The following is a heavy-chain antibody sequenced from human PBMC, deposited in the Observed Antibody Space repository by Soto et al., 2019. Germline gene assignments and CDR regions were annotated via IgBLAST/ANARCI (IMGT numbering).Heavy chain of an antibody. V-gene: IGHV3-23*01. J-gene: IGHJ1*01. D-gene: IGHD3-3*01. CDR1: GFTFSSYA. CDR3: AKDQNYDFWSGPISDEYFQH. CDR2: LSGSGGST. Sequence: EVQLLESGGGLVQPGGSLRLSCAASGFTFSSYAMSWVRQAPGKGLEWVSALSGSGGSTYYADSVKGRFTISRDKSKNTLYLQMNSLRAEDTAVYYCAKDQNYDFWSGPISDEYFQHWGQGTLVTVPS.